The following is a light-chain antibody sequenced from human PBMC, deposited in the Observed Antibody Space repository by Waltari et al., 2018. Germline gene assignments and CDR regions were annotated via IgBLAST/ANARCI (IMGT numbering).Light chain of an antibody. Sequence: EIVLTQSPGTLSLSPGERATRSCRASQSVSSSYLAWYQQKPGQAPRLLIYGASSRATGIPDRFSGSGSGTDFTLTISRLEPEDFAVYYCQQYGSSPRTFGQGTKLEI. J-gene: IGKJ2*01. CDR1: QSVSSSY. CDR3: QQYGSSPRT. V-gene: IGKV3-20*01. CDR2: GAS.